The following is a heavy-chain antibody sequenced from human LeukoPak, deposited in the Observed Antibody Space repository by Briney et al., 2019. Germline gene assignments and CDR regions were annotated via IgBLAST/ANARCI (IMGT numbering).Heavy chain of an antibody. CDR1: GGSISSYY. J-gene: IGHJ4*02. D-gene: IGHD4-17*01. V-gene: IGHV4-59*01. Sequence: SETLSLTCTVSGGSISSYYWSWIRQPPGKGLEWIGYIYYSGSTNYNPSLKSRVTISVDTSKNQFSLKLSSVTAGDTAVYYCARFRYGDYRLDYWGQGTLVTVSS. CDR2: IYYSGST. CDR3: ARFRYGDYRLDY.